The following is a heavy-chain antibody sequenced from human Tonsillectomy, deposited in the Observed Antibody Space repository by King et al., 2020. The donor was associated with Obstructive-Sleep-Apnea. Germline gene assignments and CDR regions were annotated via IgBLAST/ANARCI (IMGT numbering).Heavy chain of an antibody. CDR2: ISYDGNTE. Sequence: VQLVASGGGVVQPGRSLRLSCAASEFTFSDYTMHWVRQAPGQGLEWVAVISYDGNTEYYADSVKGRFTISRDTSKNTLYLQMNTLRAEDTALYYCAREIRSRNSYWGQGTLVTVSS. V-gene: IGHV3-30*04. J-gene: IGHJ4*02. CDR1: EFTFSDYT. D-gene: IGHD3-3*02. CDR3: AREIRSRNSY.